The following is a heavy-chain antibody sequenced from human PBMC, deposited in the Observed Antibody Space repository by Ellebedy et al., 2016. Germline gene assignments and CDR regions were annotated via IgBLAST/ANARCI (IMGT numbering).Heavy chain of an antibody. D-gene: IGHD3-10*01. Sequence: ASVKVSXXASGYTFTSYGIRWVRQAPGQGLEWMGWISAYNGNTNYAQKLQGRVTMTTDTSTSTAYMELRSLRSDDTAVYYCARDPYGSGQHYYYYGMDVWGQGTTVTVSS. J-gene: IGHJ6*02. CDR2: ISAYNGNT. CDR1: GYTFTSYG. V-gene: IGHV1-18*04. CDR3: ARDPYGSGQHYYYYGMDV.